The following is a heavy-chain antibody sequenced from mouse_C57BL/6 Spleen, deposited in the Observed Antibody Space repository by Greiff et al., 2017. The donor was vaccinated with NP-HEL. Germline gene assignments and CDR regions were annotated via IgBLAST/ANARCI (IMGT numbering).Heavy chain of an antibody. J-gene: IGHJ4*01. CDR1: GYTFTSYW. V-gene: IGHV1-64*01. CDR2: IHPNSGST. Sequence: QVQLQQPGAELVKPGASVKLSCKASGYTFTSYWMHWVKQRPGQGLEWIGMIHPNSGSTNYNEKFKSKATLTVDKSASTAYMQLSSLTSEDSAVYYCARRGNYGNHMDYWGQGTSVTVSS. CDR3: ARRGNYGNHMDY. D-gene: IGHD2-1*01.